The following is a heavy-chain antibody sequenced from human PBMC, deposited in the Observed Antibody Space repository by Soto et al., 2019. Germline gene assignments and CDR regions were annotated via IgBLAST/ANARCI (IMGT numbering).Heavy chain of an antibody. D-gene: IGHD6-6*01. CDR1: SASLSSSTYY. J-gene: IGHJ4*02. V-gene: IGHV4-39*01. Sequence: QLQLQESGPGLVKPSETLSLTCSVSSASLSSSTYYWSWIRQPPGRGPEWIGSIYYSGNTYYKPSLKSRVSISIDTSRNQFSLTLTSVTAADTGVYYCASSSHFHYWGPGILVTVSS. CDR3: ASSSHFHY. CDR2: IYYSGNT.